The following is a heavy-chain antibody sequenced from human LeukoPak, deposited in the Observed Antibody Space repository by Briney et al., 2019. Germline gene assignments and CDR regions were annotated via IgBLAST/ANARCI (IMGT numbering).Heavy chain of an antibody. V-gene: IGHV1-24*01. CDR3: ATVRRATPDPDAFDI. D-gene: IGHD1-26*01. J-gene: IGHJ3*02. Sequence: ASVKVSCKASGYTFTGYYMHWVRQAPGKGLEWMGGFDPEDGETIYAQKFQGRVTMTEDTSTDTAYMELSSLRSEDTAVYYCATVRRATPDPDAFDIWGQGTMVTVSS. CDR2: FDPEDGET. CDR1: GYTFTGYY.